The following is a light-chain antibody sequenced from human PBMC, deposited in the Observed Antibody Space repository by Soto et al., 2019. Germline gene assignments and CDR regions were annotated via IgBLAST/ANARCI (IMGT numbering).Light chain of an antibody. CDR2: DAS. CDR3: QQRSNWPPKFT. J-gene: IGKJ5*01. Sequence: EIVLTQSPATMSLSPGERATLSCRASQSVSSYLAWYQQKPGRAPRLLIYDASNRATGILARFSGSGSGTDFTLTSSSLEPEDFAVYYCQQRSNWPPKFTFGQGTRLEIK. CDR1: QSVSSY. V-gene: IGKV3-11*01.